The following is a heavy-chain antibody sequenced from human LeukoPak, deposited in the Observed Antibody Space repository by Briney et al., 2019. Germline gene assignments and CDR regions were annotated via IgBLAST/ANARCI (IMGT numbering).Heavy chain of an antibody. CDR3: ARHKNGGTYPLDY. CDR2: IKQDGSEK. Sequence: PGGSLRLSCAGSGFTFSSFWMTWVRQAPGKGLEWVANIKQDGSEKYYVDSVKGRFSISRDNAKNSLYLQMNSLRAEDTAVYYCARHKNGGTYPLDYWGQGTLVTVSS. CDR1: GFTFSSFW. J-gene: IGHJ4*02. D-gene: IGHD1-26*01. V-gene: IGHV3-7*05.